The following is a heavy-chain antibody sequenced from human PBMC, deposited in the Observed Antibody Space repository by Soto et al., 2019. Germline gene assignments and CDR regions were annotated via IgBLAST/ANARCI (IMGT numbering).Heavy chain of an antibody. Sequence: EVQLLESGGGLVQPGGSLRLSCAASRFTFSTYAMSWVRQAPGKGLEWVSDISGSGGNTYYADSVKGRFTISRDNSQNTLHLQMNSLRAEDTAVYYFAKSAMVRGGGWFDPWGQGTLVTVSS. CDR2: ISGSGGNT. CDR1: RFTFSTYA. V-gene: IGHV3-23*01. J-gene: IGHJ5*02. D-gene: IGHD3-10*01. CDR3: AKSAMVRGGGWFDP.